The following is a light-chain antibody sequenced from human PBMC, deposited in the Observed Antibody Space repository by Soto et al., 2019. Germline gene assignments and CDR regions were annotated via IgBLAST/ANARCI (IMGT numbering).Light chain of an antibody. CDR3: QQYGTSPIT. V-gene: IGKV3-20*01. Sequence: ETVMTQSPATLSVSPGERVTLSCRASQSFSSSYLAWYQQKPGQAPRLLIYGASSRATGIPDRFNGNGSGTDFTLTISGLEPEDSAVYYCQQYGTSPITFGQGTRLEIK. CDR2: GAS. J-gene: IGKJ5*01. CDR1: QSFSSSY.